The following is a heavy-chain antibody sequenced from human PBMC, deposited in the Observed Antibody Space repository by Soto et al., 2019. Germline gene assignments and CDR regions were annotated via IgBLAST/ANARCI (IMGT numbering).Heavy chain of an antibody. D-gene: IGHD3-16*01. V-gene: IGHV3-21*01. CDR1: GFTFSSYS. CDR3: ATAWGHAPAIDY. Sequence: GGSLRLSCAASGFTFSSYSMNWVRQAQGKGREWVSSISSSSSYIYYPDSVKGRFTISRDNAKNSLYLQMNSLRAEDTAVYYCATAWGHAPAIDYWGQGTLVTVSS. J-gene: IGHJ4*02. CDR2: ISSSSSYI.